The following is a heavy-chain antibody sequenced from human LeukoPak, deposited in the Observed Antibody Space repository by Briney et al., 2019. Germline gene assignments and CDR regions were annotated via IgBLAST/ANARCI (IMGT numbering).Heavy chain of an antibody. Sequence: GGSLRLSCAASGFTFSSYAMSWVRQAPGKRLEGVSAISGSGGSTYYADSVKGRFTISRDNSKNTLYLQMNSLRAEDTAVYYCAKFMGRIVVVPAASFDYWGQGTLVTVSS. D-gene: IGHD2-2*01. CDR1: GFTFSSYA. CDR2: ISGSGGST. V-gene: IGHV3-23*01. J-gene: IGHJ4*02. CDR3: AKFMGRIVVVPAASFDY.